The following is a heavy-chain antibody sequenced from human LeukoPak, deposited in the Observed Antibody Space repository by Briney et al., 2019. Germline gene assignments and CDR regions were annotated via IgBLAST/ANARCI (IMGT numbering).Heavy chain of an antibody. V-gene: IGHV3-7*04. J-gene: IGHJ4*02. CDR2: IKQDGSKK. D-gene: IGHD5-24*01. Sequence: GGSLRLSCVASGFPFSSYWMTWVRQAPGKGLEWVANIKQDGSKKSYVDSVKGRFAISRDNAKNSLYLQMNSLRAEDTAIYYCTRVGYIDEGIDYWGQGTLVTVSS. CDR1: GFPFSSYW. CDR3: TRVGYIDEGIDY.